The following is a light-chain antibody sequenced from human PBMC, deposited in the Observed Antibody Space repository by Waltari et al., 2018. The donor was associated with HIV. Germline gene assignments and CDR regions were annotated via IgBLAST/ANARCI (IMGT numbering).Light chain of an antibody. CDR2: EVS. V-gene: IGLV2-8*01. Sequence: QSALTQPPSASGSPGQSVTISCTGTSSDVGGYNYVSWYQQHPGKAPKLMIYEVSTRPSGVPDRFSGSKSGNTASLTVSGLQAEDEADYYCNSYAGSNNVVFGGGTKVTVL. CDR1: SSDVGGYNY. J-gene: IGLJ2*01. CDR3: NSYAGSNNVV.